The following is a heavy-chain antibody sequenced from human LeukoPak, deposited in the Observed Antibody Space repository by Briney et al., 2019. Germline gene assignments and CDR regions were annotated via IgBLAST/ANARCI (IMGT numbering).Heavy chain of an antibody. CDR2: IKQDGSEK. CDR3: ARGHFGGTTLIYYYDSSGYYFDY. J-gene: IGHJ4*02. CDR1: GFTFSSYW. Sequence: TGGSLRLSCAASGFTFSSYWMSWVRQAPGKGLEWEANIKQDGSEKYYVDSVKGRFTISRDNAKNSLYLQMNSLRAEDTAVYYCARGHFGGTTLIYYYDSSGYYFDYWGQGTLVTVSS. D-gene: IGHD3-22*01. V-gene: IGHV3-7*01.